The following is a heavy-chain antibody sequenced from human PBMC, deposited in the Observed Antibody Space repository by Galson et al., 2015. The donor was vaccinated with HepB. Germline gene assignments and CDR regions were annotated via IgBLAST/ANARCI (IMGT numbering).Heavy chain of an antibody. J-gene: IGHJ4*02. V-gene: IGHV1-46*01. CDR2: LNPGGSYT. CDR1: GYTFTGYY. CDR3: ARADEHSRNYYFDY. D-gene: IGHD3-22*01. Sequence: SVKVSCKASGYTFTGYYIHWVRQAPGQGLEWMGILNPGGSYTCYAQNFQGRVTMTKDTSTSTVYMELSSLRAGDTAVYYCARADEHSRNYYFDYWGQGTRVTVSS.